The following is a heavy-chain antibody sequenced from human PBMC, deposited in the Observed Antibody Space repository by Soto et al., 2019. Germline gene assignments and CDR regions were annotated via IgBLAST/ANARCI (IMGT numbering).Heavy chain of an antibody. J-gene: IGHJ6*02. D-gene: IGHD2-2*02. Sequence: LRLSCVGSGFTFSTYSINWVRQAPGKGLEWVSSISSRSDIYYADSVKGRFTISRDNAKDSVSLQMNSLRAEDTAVYYCAREYTAWPLAYGLDVWGQGTTVTVSS. CDR3: AREYTAWPLAYGLDV. V-gene: IGHV3-21*01. CDR2: ISSRSDI. CDR1: GFTFSTYS.